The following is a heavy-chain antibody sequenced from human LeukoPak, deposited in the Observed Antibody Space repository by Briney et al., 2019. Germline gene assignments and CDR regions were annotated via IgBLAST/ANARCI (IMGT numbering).Heavy chain of an antibody. Sequence: ASVKVSCKASGYTFTSYGIRWVRQAPGQGLEWMGWISAYNGNTNYAQKLQGRVTMTTDTSTSTAYMELMGLRSDDTAVYYCARDTWGGSSGWNKAPVYRMDAWGQGTTVTVSS. CDR1: GYTFTSYG. CDR3: ARDTWGGSSGWNKAPVYRMDA. D-gene: IGHD6-19*01. J-gene: IGHJ6*02. V-gene: IGHV1-18*01. CDR2: ISAYNGNT.